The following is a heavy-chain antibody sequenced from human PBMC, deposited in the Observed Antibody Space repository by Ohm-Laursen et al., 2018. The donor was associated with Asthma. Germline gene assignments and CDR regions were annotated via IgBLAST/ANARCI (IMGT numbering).Heavy chain of an antibody. CDR2: IYYSGST. CDR1: GGSISSGDYY. V-gene: IGHV4-30-4*01. J-gene: IGHJ4*02. Sequence: TLSLTCTVSGGSISSGDYYWSWIRQPPGKGLEWIGYIYYSGSTYYNPSLKSRVTISVDTSKNQFSLKLSSVTAADTAVYYCARAPRGSDYGDYEIDYWGQGTLVTVSS. CDR3: ARAPRGSDYGDYEIDY. D-gene: IGHD4-17*01.